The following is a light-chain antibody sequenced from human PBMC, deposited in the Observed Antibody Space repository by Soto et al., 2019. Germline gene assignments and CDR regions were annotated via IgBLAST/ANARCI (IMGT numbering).Light chain of an antibody. CDR1: QSISSNY. V-gene: IGKV3-20*01. J-gene: IGKJ2*01. CDR2: SAS. Sequence: EIVLTQSPGTLPLSPGERATLSCRASQSISSNYLDWYQQKPGQDPRLLIYSASSRATGIPDRFSGSGSGTDFTLSIRRLEPEDFAVYYCQPYGSSPKYTFGKGTKLEIK. CDR3: QPYGSSPKYT.